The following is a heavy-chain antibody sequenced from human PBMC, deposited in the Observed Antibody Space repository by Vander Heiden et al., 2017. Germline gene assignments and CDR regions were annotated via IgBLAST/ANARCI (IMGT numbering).Heavy chain of an antibody. CDR2: ISGSGGST. J-gene: IGHJ3*02. CDR1: GFTFSSYA. CDR3: AKGSGEGTSWWRGNAFDI. V-gene: IGHV3-23*01. D-gene: IGHD2-2*01. Sequence: EVQLLESGGGLVQPGGSLRLSCAASGFTFSSYAMSWVRQAPGKGLEWVSAISGSGGSTYYADSVKGRFNISRDNSKNTLYLQMNSLRAEDTAVYYCAKGSGEGTSWWRGNAFDIWGQGKMVTVVS.